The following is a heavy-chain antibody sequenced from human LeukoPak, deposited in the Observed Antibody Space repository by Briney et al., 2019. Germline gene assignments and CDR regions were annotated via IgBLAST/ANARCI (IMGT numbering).Heavy chain of an antibody. CDR1: GFSSSTYA. CDR3: AKLRDY. J-gene: IGHJ4*02. CDR2: ICGSGNNT. Sequence: GGSLRLSCAASGFSSSTYAMTWVRQAPGNGLEWVSVICGSGNNTYYADSVKGRFTISRDNSKNTLYLQMNSLRAEDTAVYYCAKLRDYWGQGTLVTVSS. V-gene: IGHV3-23*01.